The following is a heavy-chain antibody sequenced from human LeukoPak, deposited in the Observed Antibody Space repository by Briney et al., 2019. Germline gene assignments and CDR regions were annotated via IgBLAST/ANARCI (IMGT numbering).Heavy chain of an antibody. Sequence: PGGSLRLSCAASGFTFGESWMNWVRQPPGKGLEWVGFIRSKAYGGTTEYAASVKGRFTISRDDSKSIAYLQMNSLKTEDTAVYYCTRDTYEFGELWYNWFDPWGQGTLVTVSS. CDR1: GFTFGESW. CDR2: IRSKAYGGTT. J-gene: IGHJ5*02. CDR3: TRDTYEFGELWYNWFDP. D-gene: IGHD3-10*01. V-gene: IGHV3-49*04.